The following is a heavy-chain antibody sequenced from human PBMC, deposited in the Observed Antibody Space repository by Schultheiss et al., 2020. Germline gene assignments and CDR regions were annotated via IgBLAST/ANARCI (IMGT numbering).Heavy chain of an antibody. CDR2: IYYSGST. CDR3: ARERVGYDY. D-gene: IGHD1-26*01. Sequence: SQTLSLTCAVYGGSFSGYYWSWIRQPPGKGLEWIGYIYYSGSTNYNPSLKSRVTISVDTSKKQFSLKVRSVTAADTAVYYCARERVGYDYWGQGTLVTVSS. V-gene: IGHV4-59*01. J-gene: IGHJ4*02. CDR1: GGSFSGYY.